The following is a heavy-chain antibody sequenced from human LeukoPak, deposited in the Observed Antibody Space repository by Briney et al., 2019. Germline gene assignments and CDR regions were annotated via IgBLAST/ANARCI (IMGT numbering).Heavy chain of an antibody. Sequence: KTSETLSLTCAVYGGSFSGYYWSWIRQPPGKGLEWIGEINHSGSTNYNPSLKSRVTISVDTSKNQFSLKLNSVAAADTAVYYCARVDYSNYGGSDYWGQGTLVTVSS. CDR3: ARVDYSNYGGSDY. D-gene: IGHD4-11*01. CDR2: INHSGST. V-gene: IGHV4-34*01. J-gene: IGHJ4*02. CDR1: GGSFSGYY.